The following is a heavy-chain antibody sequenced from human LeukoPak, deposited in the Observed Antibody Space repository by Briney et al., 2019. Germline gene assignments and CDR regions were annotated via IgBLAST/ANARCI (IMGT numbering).Heavy chain of an antibody. J-gene: IGHJ5*02. D-gene: IGHD3-9*01. CDR3: ARLRYFDWLPLRPWFDP. Sequence: ASVKVSCKASGYTFTSYVISWVRQAPGQGLEWMGWISAYNGNTNYAQKLQGRVTMTTDTSTSTAYMELRSLRSDDTAVYYCARLRYFDWLPLRPWFDPWGQGTLVTVSS. CDR2: ISAYNGNT. CDR1: GYTFTSYV. V-gene: IGHV1-18*01.